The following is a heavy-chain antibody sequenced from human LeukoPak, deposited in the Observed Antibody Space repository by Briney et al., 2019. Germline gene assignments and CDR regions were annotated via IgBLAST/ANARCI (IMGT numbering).Heavy chain of an antibody. CDR2: IKSKTDGGTT. D-gene: IGHD5-18*01. J-gene: IGHJ4*02. CDR1: GFTFSNAW. Sequence: PGGSLRLSCAAPGFTFSNAWMSWVRQAPGKGLEWVGRIKSKTDGGTTDYAAPVKGRFTISRDDSKNTLYLQVNSLKTEDTAVYYCTTDYRIQLWLPDFDYWGQGTLVTVSS. CDR3: TTDYRIQLWLPDFDY. V-gene: IGHV3-15*01.